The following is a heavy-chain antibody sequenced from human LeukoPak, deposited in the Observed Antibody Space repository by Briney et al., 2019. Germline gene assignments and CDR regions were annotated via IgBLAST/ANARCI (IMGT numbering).Heavy chain of an antibody. D-gene: IGHD6-13*01. CDR2: IYYSGST. CDR1: GGSISSSSYY. V-gene: IGHV4-39*07. CDR3: ASGEGAAGTSYFDY. Sequence: SETLSLTCTVSGGSISSSSYYWGWIRQPPGKGLEWIGSIYYSGSTYYNPSLKSRVTISVDTSKNQFSLKLSSVTAADTAVYYCASGEGAAGTSYFDYWGQGTLVTVSS. J-gene: IGHJ4*02.